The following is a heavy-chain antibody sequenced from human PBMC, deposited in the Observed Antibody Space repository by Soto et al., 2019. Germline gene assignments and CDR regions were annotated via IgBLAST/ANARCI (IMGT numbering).Heavy chain of an antibody. Sequence: SETLSLTCTVSGGSISSYYWSWIRQPPGKGLEWIGYIYYSGSTNYNPSLKSRVTISVDTSKNQFSLKLSSVTAADTAVYYCARGNNYDILTGLLDFDYWGQGTLVTVSS. CDR1: GGSISSYY. CDR2: IYYSGST. CDR3: ARGNNYDILTGLLDFDY. J-gene: IGHJ4*02. V-gene: IGHV4-59*01. D-gene: IGHD3-9*01.